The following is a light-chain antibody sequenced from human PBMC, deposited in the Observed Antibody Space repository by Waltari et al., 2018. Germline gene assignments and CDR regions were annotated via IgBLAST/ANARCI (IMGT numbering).Light chain of an antibody. CDR3: SSYTRSSTYV. CDR1: SSDVGTYNR. J-gene: IGLJ1*01. V-gene: IGLV2-18*02. CDR2: EVS. Sequence: QSALTQPPSVSGSPGQSVTIPCTGTSSDVGTYNRVSWYQPPPGTPPKLMLYEVSNRPSGVPDRFSGSKSGNTASLTISGLQADDEADYYCSSYTRSSTYVFGTGTKVTVL.